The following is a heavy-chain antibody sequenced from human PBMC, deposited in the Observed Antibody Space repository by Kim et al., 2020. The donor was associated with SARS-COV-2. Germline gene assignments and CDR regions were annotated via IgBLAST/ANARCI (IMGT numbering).Heavy chain of an antibody. D-gene: IGHD3-10*01. V-gene: IGHV3-30-3*01. CDR1: GFTFSSCA. J-gene: IGHJ6*02. CDR3: ARELWSRLRGLTFSYYGMDV. Sequence: GGSLRRSCAASGFTFSSCAIHWVRQAPGKGLEWVAVISYDGSNKNYADSVKGRFTISRDNSKNTLYLQMNSLRAEDTALYYCARELWSRLRGLTFSYYGMDVWGQGTTVTVS. CDR2: ISYDGSNK.